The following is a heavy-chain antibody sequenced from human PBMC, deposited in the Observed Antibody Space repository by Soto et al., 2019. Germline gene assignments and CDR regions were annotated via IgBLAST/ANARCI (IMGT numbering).Heavy chain of an antibody. CDR2: IYYSGST. J-gene: IGHJ4*02. D-gene: IGHD3-16*01. CDR3: ARGLLGDSIKLG. V-gene: IGHV4-59*01. CDR1: GGSISSYY. Sequence: APLSLTCTVSGGSISSYYWSWIRQPPGKGLEWIGYIYYSGSTKYNPSLKSRVTMTRNTSISTAYMELSSLRSEDTAVYYCARGLLGDSIKLGWGQGTLVTVSS.